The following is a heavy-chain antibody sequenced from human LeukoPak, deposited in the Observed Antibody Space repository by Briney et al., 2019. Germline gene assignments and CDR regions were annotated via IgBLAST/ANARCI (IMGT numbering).Heavy chain of an antibody. Sequence: SVKVFCKASGRTFSSYAIIWVRQARGQGLEYMREIIPLFGTAIYAQKFQHRHNITTDESTSTGYMELSSLKSEDTAVYYCATNIVVVPAAVHYYYYYMDVWGKGTTVTVSS. CDR2: IIPLFGTA. D-gene: IGHD2-2*01. CDR1: GRTFSSYA. V-gene: IGHV1-69*05. CDR3: ATNIVVVPAAVHYYYYYMDV. J-gene: IGHJ6*03.